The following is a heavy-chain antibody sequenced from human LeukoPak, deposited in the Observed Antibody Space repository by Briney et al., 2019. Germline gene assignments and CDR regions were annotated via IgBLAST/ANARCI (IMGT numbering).Heavy chain of an antibody. J-gene: IGHJ4*02. CDR3: ARGAKFFDWLPYYFDY. CDR1: GGSIRNYH. Sequence: SETLSLTCTVSGGSIRNYHWSWIRQPAGKGLEWIGRIYTSGSTNYNPSLKSRVTISVDTSKNQFSLKLSSVTAADTAVYYCARGAKFFDWLPYYFDYWGQGTLVTVSS. CDR2: IYTSGST. D-gene: IGHD3-9*01. V-gene: IGHV4-4*07.